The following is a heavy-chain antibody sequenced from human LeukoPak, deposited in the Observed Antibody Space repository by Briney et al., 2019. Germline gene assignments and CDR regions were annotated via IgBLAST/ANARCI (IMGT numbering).Heavy chain of an antibody. CDR2: LFGGDTI. CDR3: AGRRGSSFDY. CDR1: GFSVSPHY. D-gene: IGHD1-26*01. V-gene: IGHV3-53*01. Sequence: GGSLRLSCAAPGFSVSPHYMSWVRQAPGKGLEWVSTLFGGDTIDYTDSVKGRFTISRDNSGNTLYLQMNNLRADDTAVYYCAGRRGSSFDYWGRGTQVIVSS. J-gene: IGHJ4*02.